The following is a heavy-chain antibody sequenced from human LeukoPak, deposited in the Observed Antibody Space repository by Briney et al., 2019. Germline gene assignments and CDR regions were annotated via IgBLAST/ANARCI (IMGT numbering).Heavy chain of an antibody. V-gene: IGHV1-69*13. CDR2: IIPIFGTA. D-gene: IGHD6-13*01. Sequence: SVKVSCKASGYTFASYGISWVRQAPGQGLEWMGGIIPIFGTANYAQKFQGRVTITADESTSTAYMELSSLRSEDTAVYYCARDRVGAAAGMFDYWGQGTLVTVSS. CDR3: ARDRVGAAAGMFDY. CDR1: GYTFASYG. J-gene: IGHJ4*02.